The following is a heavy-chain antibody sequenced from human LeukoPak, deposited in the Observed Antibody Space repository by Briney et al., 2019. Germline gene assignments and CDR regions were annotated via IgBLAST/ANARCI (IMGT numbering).Heavy chain of an antibody. CDR3: AKDRSSGYPEWYFDL. V-gene: IGHV3-23*01. D-gene: IGHD3-22*01. CDR2: ISGSGTNT. J-gene: IGHJ2*01. CDR1: GFTFSNYA. Sequence: PGGSLRLSCAASGFTFSNYAMNWVRQPPGKGLEWVSAISGSGTNTYYADSMKGRFTISRDNSKNTLYLQMNILRAEDSAVFYCAKDRSSGYPEWYFDLWGRGTLVTVSS.